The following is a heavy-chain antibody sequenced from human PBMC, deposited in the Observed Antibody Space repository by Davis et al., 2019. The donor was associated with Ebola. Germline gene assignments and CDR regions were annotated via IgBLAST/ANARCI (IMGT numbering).Heavy chain of an antibody. CDR1: GGSISSYY. Sequence: SETLFLTCTVSGGSISSYYWSWIRQPPGKGLEWIGYIYYSGSTNYNPSLKSRVTISVDTSKNQFSLKLSSVTAADTAVYYCARGLGYSGYPFDYWGQGTLVTVSS. J-gene: IGHJ4*02. CDR2: IYYSGST. D-gene: IGHD5-12*01. CDR3: ARGLGYSGYPFDY. V-gene: IGHV4-59*01.